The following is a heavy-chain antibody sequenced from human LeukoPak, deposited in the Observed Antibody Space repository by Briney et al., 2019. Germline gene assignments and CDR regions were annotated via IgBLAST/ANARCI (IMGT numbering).Heavy chain of an antibody. CDR1: GGSFSGYY. D-gene: IGHD7-27*01. J-gene: IGHJ4*02. CDR2: INHSGST. V-gene: IGHV4-34*01. CDR3: ASGISYLGGFDY. Sequence: SETLSLTCAVYGGSFSGYYWIWIRQPPGKGLEWIGEINHSGSTNYNPSLKSRVTISVDTSKNPFSLKLSSVTAADTAVYYCASGISYLGGFDYWGQGTLVTVSS.